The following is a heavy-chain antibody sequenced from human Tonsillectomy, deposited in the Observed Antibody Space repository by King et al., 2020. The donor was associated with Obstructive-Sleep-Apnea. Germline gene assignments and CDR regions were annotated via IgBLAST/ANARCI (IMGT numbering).Heavy chain of an antibody. Sequence: QLVQSGAEVKKPGESLKISCKGSGYSFTRYWIGWVRQMPGKGLECMGTIYPCDSDTRYSPSFQGQVTISSDKSISTAYLQCSSLKASDTAMYYCARPHLGYCSSTSCFYWYFDLWGRGTLVTVSS. D-gene: IGHD2-2*01. CDR1: GYSFTRYW. CDR2: IYPCDSDT. CDR3: ARPHLGYCSSTSCFYWYFDL. V-gene: IGHV5-51*01. J-gene: IGHJ2*01.